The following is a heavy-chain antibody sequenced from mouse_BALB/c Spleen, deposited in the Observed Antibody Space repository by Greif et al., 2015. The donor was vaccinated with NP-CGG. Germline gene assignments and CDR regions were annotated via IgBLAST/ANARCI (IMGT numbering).Heavy chain of an antibody. Sequence: VKLVESGPELVKPGASVKISCKASGYAFSSSWMNWVKQRPGQALEWIGRIYPGDGDTNYNGKFKGKATLTADKSSSTAYMQLSSLTSVDSAVYFCAREGVRREYYYAMDYWGQGTPVTVSS. D-gene: IGHD2-14*01. J-gene: IGHJ4*01. V-gene: IGHV1-82*01. CDR3: AREGVRREYYYAMDY. CDR2: IYPGDGDT. CDR1: GYAFSSSW.